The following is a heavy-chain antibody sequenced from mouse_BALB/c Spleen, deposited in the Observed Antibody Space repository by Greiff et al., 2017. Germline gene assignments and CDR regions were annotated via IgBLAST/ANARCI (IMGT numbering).Heavy chain of an antibody. CDR2: IDPENGNT. J-gene: IGHJ2*01. CDR3: ARYGSSALDY. Sequence: EVKLMESGAELVRPGALVKLSCKASGFNIKDYYMHWVKQRPEQGLEWIGWIDPENGNTIYDPKFQGKASITADTSSNTAYLQLSSLTSEDTAVYYCARYGSSALDYWGQGTTLTVSS. V-gene: IGHV14-1*02. CDR1: GFNIKDYY. D-gene: IGHD1-1*01.